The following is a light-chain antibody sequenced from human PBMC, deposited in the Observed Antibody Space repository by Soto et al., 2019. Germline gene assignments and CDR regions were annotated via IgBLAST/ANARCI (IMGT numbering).Light chain of an antibody. V-gene: IGKV3-15*01. J-gene: IGKJ5*01. Sequence: EIVMTQSPATLSVSPGERATLSCRASQSVSSNLAWNQQKPGQAPRLLIYGASTRATGIPARFSGSGSGTEFTLTISSLQSEDCEVYYCQQYNNWPPITFGQGTRLEIK. CDR2: GAS. CDR3: QQYNNWPPIT. CDR1: QSVSSN.